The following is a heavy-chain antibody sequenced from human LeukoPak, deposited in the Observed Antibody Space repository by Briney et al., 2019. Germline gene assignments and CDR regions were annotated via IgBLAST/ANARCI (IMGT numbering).Heavy chain of an antibody. D-gene: IGHD1-26*01. CDR3: ARVGGATAVTMYFEY. V-gene: IGHV3-48*02. J-gene: IGHJ4*02. CDR2: MTTSGNTI. CDR1: GNTFTGYS. Sequence: GGSLRLSCVVSGNTFTGYSMIWVRQAPGKGLEWLSFMTTSGNTIFYAESVKDRFTISRDNAKKSLYLQMNRLRDEDTAVYYCARVGGATAVTMYFEYWGQGTLVTVSS.